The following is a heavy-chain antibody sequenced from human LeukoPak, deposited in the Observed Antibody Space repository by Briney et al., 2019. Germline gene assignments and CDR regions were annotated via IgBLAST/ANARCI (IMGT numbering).Heavy chain of an antibody. J-gene: IGHJ4*02. CDR1: GYSFTTYW. D-gene: IGHD2-2*01. V-gene: IGHV5-51*01. Sequence: GESLKISCQGSGYSFTTYWIGWVRQMPGKGLEWMGIIYPGDSDTRYSPSFQGQVTISADKSVSTAYLQWSSLKASDTAMYYCARPPQLAAFDYWGQGTLVTVSS. CDR2: IYPGDSDT. CDR3: ARPPQLAAFDY.